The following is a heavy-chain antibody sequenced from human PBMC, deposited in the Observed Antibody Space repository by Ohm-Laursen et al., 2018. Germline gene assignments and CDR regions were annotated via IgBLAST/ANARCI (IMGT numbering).Heavy chain of an antibody. Sequence: TLSLTCTVSGGSISSYYWSWIRQPPGKGLEWIGYIYYSGSTNYNPSLKSRVTISVDTSKNQFSLKLSSVTAADTAVYYCARRFYYDSSGYPFDYWGQGTPVAVSS. CDR1: GGSISSYY. V-gene: IGHV4-59*01. CDR3: ARRFYYDSSGYPFDY. D-gene: IGHD3-22*01. CDR2: IYYSGST. J-gene: IGHJ4*02.